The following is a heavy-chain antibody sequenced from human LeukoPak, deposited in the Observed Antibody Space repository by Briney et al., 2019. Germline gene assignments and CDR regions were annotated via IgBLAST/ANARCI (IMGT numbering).Heavy chain of an antibody. V-gene: IGHV1-46*01. CDR3: ARDGLQDDAFDI. CDR2: INPSGGST. Sequence: EASVTVSCEASGYTFTSYYMHWVRQAPGQGREWMGIINPSGGSTSYAQKFQGRVTMTRDTSTSTVYMELSSLRSEDTAVYYCARDGLQDDAFDIWGQGTMVTVSS. D-gene: IGHD4-11*01. J-gene: IGHJ3*02. CDR1: GYTFTSYY.